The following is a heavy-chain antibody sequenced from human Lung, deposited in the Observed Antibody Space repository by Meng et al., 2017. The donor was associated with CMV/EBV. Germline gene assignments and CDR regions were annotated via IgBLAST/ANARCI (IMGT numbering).Heavy chain of an antibody. CDR1: GFTFSSYG. CDR3: AKAQFGRYFDGRDGMDV. V-gene: IGHV3-33*06. J-gene: IGHJ6*02. Sequence: GGSLRLXXAASGFTFSSYGMHWVRQAPGKGLEWVAVIWNDGSIKYYADSVKGRFTISRDNSKNTLYLQMYSLRADDTAVYHCAKAQFGRYFDGRDGMDVWGQGTTVTVSS. D-gene: IGHD3-9*01. CDR2: IWNDGSIK.